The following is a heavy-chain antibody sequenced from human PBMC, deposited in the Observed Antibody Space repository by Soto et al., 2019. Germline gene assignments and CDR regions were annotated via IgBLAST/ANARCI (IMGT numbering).Heavy chain of an antibody. J-gene: IGHJ4*02. CDR1: GFTFSSYA. CDR2: ISYDGSNK. Sequence: QVQLVESGGGVVQPGRSLRLSCAASGFTFSSYAMHWVRQAPGKGLEWVAVISYDGSNKYYADSVKGRFTISRDNSKNTLYLQMNSLRAEDTAVYYCARDGYSSGWYYFDYWGQGTLVTVSS. CDR3: ARDGYSSGWYYFDY. V-gene: IGHV3-30-3*01. D-gene: IGHD6-19*01.